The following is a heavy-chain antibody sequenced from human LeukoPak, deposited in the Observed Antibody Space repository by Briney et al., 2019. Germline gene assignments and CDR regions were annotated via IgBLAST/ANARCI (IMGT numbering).Heavy chain of an antibody. CDR1: GYSISSDYY. J-gene: IGHJ5*02. CDR2: VHHSGRT. CDR3: ARDHLANLASRLFDP. V-gene: IGHV4-38-2*02. Sequence: SETLSLTCTVSGYSISSDYYWGWIRQPPGKGLEWIGSVHHSGRTYYNPSLKSRVTISVDTSKNQFSLKRNSVTAADTAVYYCARDHLANLASRLFDPWGQGSLVTVSS. D-gene: IGHD3-3*01.